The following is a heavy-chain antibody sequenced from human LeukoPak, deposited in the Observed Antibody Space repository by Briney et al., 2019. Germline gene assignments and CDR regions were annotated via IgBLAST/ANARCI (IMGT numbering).Heavy chain of an antibody. Sequence: GGSLRLSCAASGFTFSSYAMSWVRQAPGKGLEWVSASSSSSSTIYYADSVKGRFTISRDNAKNSLYLQMDSLRVEDAAVYFCARDGSNIAVAAEFYFDYWGQGTLVTVSS. D-gene: IGHD6-19*01. J-gene: IGHJ4*02. V-gene: IGHV3-48*01. CDR3: ARDGSNIAVAAEFYFDY. CDR2: SSSSSSTI. CDR1: GFTFSSYA.